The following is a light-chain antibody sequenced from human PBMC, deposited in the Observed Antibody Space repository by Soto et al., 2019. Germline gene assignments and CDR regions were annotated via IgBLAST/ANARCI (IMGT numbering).Light chain of an antibody. J-gene: IGKJ1*01. CDR1: HSVSSD. CDR3: QQYNDWPPT. Sequence: EIVMTKSTATLSLSPGERPTLSCRASHSVSSDLAWYQQKPGQAPRLLIYGASTRATGIPARFSGSGSGTDFTLTISSLQSEDFAVYYCQQYNDWPPTFGQGTKVDIK. CDR2: GAS. V-gene: IGKV3-15*01.